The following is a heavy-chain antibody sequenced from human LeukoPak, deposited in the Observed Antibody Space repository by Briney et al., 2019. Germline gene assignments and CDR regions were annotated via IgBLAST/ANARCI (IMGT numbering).Heavy chain of an antibody. D-gene: IGHD5-18*01. V-gene: IGHV3-7*01. CDR2: MKQDGSEI. J-gene: IGHJ4*02. CDR3: ARESTYNYAYAIDY. Sequence: GGSLRLSCAASGFTSSNYWMTWVRQAPGKGLEWVANMKQDGSEIYYVDSAKGRFSISRDNTKSSLYLQMNSLRAEDTAVYCCARESTYNYAYAIDYWGQGTRVTVSS. CDR1: GFTSSNYW.